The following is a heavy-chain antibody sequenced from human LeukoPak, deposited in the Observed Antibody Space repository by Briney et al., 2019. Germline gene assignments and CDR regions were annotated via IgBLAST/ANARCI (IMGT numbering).Heavy chain of an antibody. Sequence: ASVKVSCKASGYTFTSNGISWVRLASGQGLEWMGGFDPEDGETIYAQKFQGRVTMTEDTSTDTAYMEVSSLRSEDTAVYYCATDPQVLGYCSGGSCYSLRRWGQGTLVTVSS. CDR3: ATDPQVLGYCSGGSCYSLRR. CDR2: FDPEDGET. CDR1: GYTFTSNG. V-gene: IGHV1-24*01. D-gene: IGHD2-15*01. J-gene: IGHJ4*02.